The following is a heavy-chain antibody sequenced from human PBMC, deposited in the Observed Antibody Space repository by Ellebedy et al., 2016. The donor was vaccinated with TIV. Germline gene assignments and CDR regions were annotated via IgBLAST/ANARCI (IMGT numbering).Heavy chain of an antibody. CDR2: IPYDESDK. CDR1: GFTFSSYG. V-gene: IGHV3-30*03. CDR3: ARDSLGTPHDAFDI. J-gene: IGHJ3*02. D-gene: IGHD2-15*01. Sequence: GESLKISCAASGFTFSSYGMHWVRQAPGKGLEWVAVIPYDESDKYYADSVKGRFTISRDNAKNSLYLQMNSLRAEDTAVYYCARDSLGTPHDAFDIWGQGTMVTVSS.